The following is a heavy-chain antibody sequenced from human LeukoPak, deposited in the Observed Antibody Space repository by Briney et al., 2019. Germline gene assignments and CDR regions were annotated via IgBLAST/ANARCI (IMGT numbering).Heavy chain of an antibody. CDR3: ARGITVTDILDYFDY. Sequence: GGSLRLSCAASGFTFSSYWMSWVRQAPGKGLEWVANIKQDGSEKYYVDSVKGRFTISRDNAKNSLYLQMNSLRAEDTAVYYCARGITVTDILDYFDYWGQGTLVTVSS. V-gene: IGHV3-7*01. CDR1: GFTFSSYW. CDR2: IKQDGSEK. D-gene: IGHD6-19*01. J-gene: IGHJ4*02.